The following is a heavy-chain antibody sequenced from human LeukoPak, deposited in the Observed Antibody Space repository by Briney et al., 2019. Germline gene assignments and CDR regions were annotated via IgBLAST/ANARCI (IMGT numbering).Heavy chain of an antibody. CDR2: ISGSGTRT. Sequence: PGGTLRLSCAASGFTFSTYGMSWVRQAPGKGLEWVSAISGSGTRTYYADSVKGRFTISRDNSKNTLYLQMNSLRADDTAVYYCVKDSSWMGEYYFDYWGQGTLVTVSS. V-gene: IGHV3-23*01. J-gene: IGHJ4*02. D-gene: IGHD3-16*01. CDR3: VKDSSWMGEYYFDY. CDR1: GFTFSTYG.